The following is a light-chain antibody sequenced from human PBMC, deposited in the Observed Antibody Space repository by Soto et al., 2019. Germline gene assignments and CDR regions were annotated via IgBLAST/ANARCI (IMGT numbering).Light chain of an antibody. V-gene: IGLV2-14*01. J-gene: IGLJ2*01. CDR3: SSYTSTTTVV. CDR2: EVF. Sequence: QSALTQPASVSGSPGQSITISCTGSTNDIGRYNYVSWYQQHPAKAPKLLIYEVFNRPSGISNRFSGSKSDNTASLTISGLQAEDEGHYYFSSYTSTTTVVFGGGTKLTVL. CDR1: TNDIGRYNY.